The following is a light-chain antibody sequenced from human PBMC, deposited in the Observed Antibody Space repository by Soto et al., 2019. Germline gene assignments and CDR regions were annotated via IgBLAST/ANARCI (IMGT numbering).Light chain of an antibody. CDR1: QSVSSSY. Sequence: EIVLTQSPGTLSLSPGERATLSCRASQSVSSSYLAWYQQKPGQAPRLLIYGASSRATGIPDRFSGSGSGTDFTITISRLEPEDFAVYYCQQYGSSPTFSQGTKVEI. J-gene: IGKJ1*01. CDR3: QQYGSSPT. V-gene: IGKV3-20*01. CDR2: GAS.